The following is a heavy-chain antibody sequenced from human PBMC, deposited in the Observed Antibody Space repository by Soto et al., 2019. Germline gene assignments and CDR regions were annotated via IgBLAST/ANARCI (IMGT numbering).Heavy chain of an antibody. D-gene: IGHD3-10*01. J-gene: IGHJ3*02. CDR3: ATDHSYYYGSGSVAFDI. CDR2: IDPSDSYT. V-gene: IGHV5-10-1*01. Sequence: GESLKISCKVSGYSFTSYWISCVRQMPGKGLEWMGRIDPSDSYTNYSPSFQGHVTISADKSISTAYLQWSSLKASDTAMYYCATDHSYYYGSGSVAFDIWGQGTMVTVSS. CDR1: GYSFTSYW.